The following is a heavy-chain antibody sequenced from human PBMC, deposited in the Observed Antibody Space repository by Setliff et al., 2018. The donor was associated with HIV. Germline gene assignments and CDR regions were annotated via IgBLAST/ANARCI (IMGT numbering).Heavy chain of an antibody. CDR2: IHYTGNT. D-gene: IGHD3-22*01. CDR3: ARHWNYDTGLDPFDI. Sequence: SETLSLTCTVSGASISSYYWSWIRQPPGKGLEWNGFIHYTGNTNYNPSLKSRVTMSTDTSKNQLSLKLNSVTAADTAVYYCARHWNYDTGLDPFDIWGQGTMVTVSS. J-gene: IGHJ3*02. V-gene: IGHV4-59*08. CDR1: GASISSYY.